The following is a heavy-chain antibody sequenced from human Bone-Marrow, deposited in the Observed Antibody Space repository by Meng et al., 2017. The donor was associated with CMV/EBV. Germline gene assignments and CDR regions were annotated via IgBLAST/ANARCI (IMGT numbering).Heavy chain of an antibody. CDR1: GFTFSSYS. V-gene: IGHV3-48*01. J-gene: IGHJ6*02. D-gene: IGHD3-3*01. CDR3: ASTNYDFWSGYFYYYYGMDV. Sequence: GESLKISCAASGFTFSSYSMNWVRQAPGKGLEWVSYISSSSSTIYYADSVKGRFTISRDNSKNTLYLQMNSLRAEDTAVYYCASTNYDFWSGYFYYYYGMDVWGQGTTVTVSS. CDR2: ISSSSSTI.